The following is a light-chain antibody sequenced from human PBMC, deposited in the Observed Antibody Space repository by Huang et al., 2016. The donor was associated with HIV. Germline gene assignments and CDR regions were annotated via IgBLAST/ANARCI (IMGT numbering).Light chain of an antibody. V-gene: IGKV3-11*01. CDR1: QSVSSF. Sequence: EIVLTQSPATLSLSPGERATLSCRASQSVSSFLAWYQQNPGQAPRLLIHGSSNRAAGIPARFSGSGSGTDFTLTINSLEPEDFALYYCQQRNNWPLTFGPGTKVDIK. CDR2: GSS. J-gene: IGKJ3*01. CDR3: QQRNNWPLT.